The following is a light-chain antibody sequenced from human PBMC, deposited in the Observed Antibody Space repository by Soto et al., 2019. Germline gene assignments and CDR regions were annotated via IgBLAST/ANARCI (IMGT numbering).Light chain of an antibody. CDR1: QSVSSN. CDR2: GAS. Sequence: EIVMTQSPATLSVSPGERATLSCRASQSVSSNLAWYQQKPGQAPRLLIYGASTRATGIPARFSGSGSGTXXXXXXXXXXXEXFAVYYCQQYNNWPPLTFGGGTKVEIK. CDR3: QQYNNWPPLT. V-gene: IGKV3-15*01. J-gene: IGKJ4*01.